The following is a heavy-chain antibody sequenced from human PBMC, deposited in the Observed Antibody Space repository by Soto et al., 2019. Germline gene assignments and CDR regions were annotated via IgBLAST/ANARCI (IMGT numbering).Heavy chain of an antibody. V-gene: IGHV4-30-2*01. CDR3: ARRIAAAGNNWFDP. J-gene: IGHJ5*02. CDR2: IYHSGST. Sequence: TSETLSLTCAVSGGSISSGGYSWSWIRQPPGKGLEWIGYIYHSGSTYYNPSLKSRVTISVDRSKNQFSLKLSSVTAADTAVYYCARRIAAAGNNWFDPWGQGTLVTVSS. D-gene: IGHD6-13*01. CDR1: GGSISSGGYS.